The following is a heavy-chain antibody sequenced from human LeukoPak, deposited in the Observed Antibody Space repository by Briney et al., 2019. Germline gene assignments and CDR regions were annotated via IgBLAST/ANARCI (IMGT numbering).Heavy chain of an antibody. Sequence: SETLSLTCAVSGGSISSSNWWSWVRQPPGKGLEWIGEIYHSGSTNYNPSLKSRVTISVDKSKNQFSLKLSSVTAADTAVYYCARVERYFDWLRPGYYYYGMDVWGQGTTVTVSS. CDR3: ARVERYFDWLRPGYYYYGMDV. D-gene: IGHD3-9*01. CDR1: GGSISSSNW. J-gene: IGHJ6*02. CDR2: IYHSGST. V-gene: IGHV4-4*02.